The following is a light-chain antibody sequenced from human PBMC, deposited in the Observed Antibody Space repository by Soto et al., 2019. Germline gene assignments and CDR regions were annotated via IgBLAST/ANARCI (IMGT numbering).Light chain of an antibody. V-gene: IGKV3-11*01. Sequence: EIVLTQSPATLSLSPGERATLSCRASQSVRGYLAWYQQKPGQAPRLLIYDASFRVTGLPARFSGSGSGTDFTLTIXXXXXXXFAVYYCQQRXXXXLTFGG. CDR2: DAS. CDR3: QQRXXXXLT. CDR1: QSVRGY. J-gene: IGKJ4*01.